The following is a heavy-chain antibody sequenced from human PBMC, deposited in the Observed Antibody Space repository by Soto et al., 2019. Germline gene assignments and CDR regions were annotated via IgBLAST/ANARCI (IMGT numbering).Heavy chain of an antibody. D-gene: IGHD2-2*03. CDR2: IYTSGST. Sequence: SETLSLTCAIYGGSFSSYYWSWIRQPAGKGLEWIGRIYTSGSTNYNPSLKSRVTMSVDTSKNQFSLKLSSVTAADTAVYYCARDWTMGIVVVPRYGMDVWGQGTTVTVSS. CDR1: GGSFSSYY. V-gene: IGHV4-4*07. CDR3: ARDWTMGIVVVPRYGMDV. J-gene: IGHJ6*02.